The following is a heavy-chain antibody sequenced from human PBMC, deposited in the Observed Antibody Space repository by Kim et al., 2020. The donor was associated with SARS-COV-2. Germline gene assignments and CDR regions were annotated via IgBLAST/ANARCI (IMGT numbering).Heavy chain of an antibody. Sequence: GGSLRLSCAASGFTFSSYGMHWVRQAPGKGLEWVAVISYDGSNKYYADSVKGRFTISRDNSKNTLYLQMNSLRAEDTAVYYCAKGERAAGRRWFDPWGQG. V-gene: IGHV3-30*18. CDR2: ISYDGSNK. J-gene: IGHJ5*02. D-gene: IGHD6-13*01. CDR1: GFTFSSYG. CDR3: AKGERAAGRRWFDP.